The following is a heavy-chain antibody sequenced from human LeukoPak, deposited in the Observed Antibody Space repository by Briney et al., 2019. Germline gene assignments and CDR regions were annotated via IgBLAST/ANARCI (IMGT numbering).Heavy chain of an antibody. D-gene: IGHD6-13*01. CDR2: ISYDGIIK. CDR3: AKDLSTNWSFDY. V-gene: IGHV3-30*18. CDR1: GFTFRSDA. J-gene: IGHJ4*02. Sequence: RSLRLSCAASGFTFRSDAMHWVRQAPGKGLGWVAFISYDGIIKHYADSVKGRFTISRDNSKNTLYLQMNSLRGEDTAVYYCAKDLSTNWSFDYWGQGNLVTVSS.